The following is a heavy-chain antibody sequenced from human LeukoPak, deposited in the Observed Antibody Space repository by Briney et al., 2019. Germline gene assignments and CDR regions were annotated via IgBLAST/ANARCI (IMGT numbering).Heavy chain of an antibody. CDR3: AKYWGDYYGSGSHLDY. Sequence: GGSLRLSCAASGFTFSSYAMHWVRQAPGKGLEYVSAISSNGGSTYYANSVKGRFTISRDNSKNTLYLQMGSLRAEDMAVYYCAKYWGDYYGSGSHLDYWGQGTLVTVSS. CDR2: ISSNGGST. V-gene: IGHV3-64*01. CDR1: GFTFSSYA. J-gene: IGHJ4*02. D-gene: IGHD3-10*01.